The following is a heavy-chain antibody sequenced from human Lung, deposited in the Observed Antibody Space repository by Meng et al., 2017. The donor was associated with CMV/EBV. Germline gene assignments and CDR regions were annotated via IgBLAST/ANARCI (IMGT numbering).Heavy chain of an antibody. V-gene: IGHV5-51*01. J-gene: IGHJ5*02. D-gene: IGHD2-15*01. CDR1: GYSFTSYW. CDR3: ARVGYCSGGSCSPFDP. CDR2: IYPGDSDT. Sequence: ESXKISXKGSGYSFTSYWIGWVRQMPGKGLEWMGIIYPGDSDTRYSPSFQGQVTISADKSISTAYLQWSSLKASDTAMYYCARVGYCSGGSCSPFDPWGQGXLVTVSS.